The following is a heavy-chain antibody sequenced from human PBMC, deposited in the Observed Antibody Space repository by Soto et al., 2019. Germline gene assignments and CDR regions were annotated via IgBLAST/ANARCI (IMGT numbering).Heavy chain of an antibody. J-gene: IGHJ6*02. Sequence: GGSLRLSCAASGFTFSSYSMNWVRQAPGKGLEWVSSISSSSSYIYYADSVKGRFTISRDNAKNSLYLQMNSLRAEDTAVYYCARDFPVVITDRVPGYGMDVWGQGTTVTVSS. CDR3: ARDFPVVITDRVPGYGMDV. V-gene: IGHV3-21*01. CDR2: ISSSSSYI. D-gene: IGHD2-2*01. CDR1: GFTFSSYS.